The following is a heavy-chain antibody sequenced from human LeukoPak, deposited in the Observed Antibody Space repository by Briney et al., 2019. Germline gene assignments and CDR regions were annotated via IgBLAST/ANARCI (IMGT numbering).Heavy chain of an antibody. V-gene: IGHV3-23*01. CDR1: GFTFSSYA. J-gene: IGHJ4*02. CDR2: ISGSGGST. Sequence: GGSLRLSCAASGFTFSSYAMSWVRQAPGKGLEWVSAISGSGGSTYYADSVKGRFTISRDISKNTLYLQMNSLRAEDTAVYYCAKGATLIRGVIPFVDYWGQGTLVTVSS. CDR3: AKGATLIRGVIPFVDY. D-gene: IGHD3-10*01.